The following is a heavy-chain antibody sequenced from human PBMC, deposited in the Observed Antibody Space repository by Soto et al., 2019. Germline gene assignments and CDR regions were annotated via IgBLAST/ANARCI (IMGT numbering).Heavy chain of an antibody. CDR1: GGSVSSGCYY. V-gene: IGHV4-31*03. CDR2: IYYSGTT. D-gene: IGHD6-13*01. CDR3: AGGYSCSPLGDFDS. J-gene: IGHJ4*02. Sequence: QVQLQESGPGLVKPSQTLSLTCTVSGGSVSSGCYYWSWIRQHPGKGLEWIGDIYYSGTTYYKPSLKGRVTISAETSKNQFSLKLSSVTAADTAVYYCAGGYSCSPLGDFDSWGQGTLVTVSS.